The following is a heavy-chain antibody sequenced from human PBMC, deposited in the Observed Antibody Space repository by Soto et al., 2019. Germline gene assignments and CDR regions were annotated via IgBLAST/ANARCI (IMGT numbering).Heavy chain of an antibody. Sequence: GGSLRLSCAASGFTFSSYGMHWVRQAPGKGLEWAAVISYDGSNKYYADSVKGRFTISRDNSKNTLYLQMNSLRAEDTAVYYCAKGGDYQLLNIGYFDFWGQGTLVTLSS. D-gene: IGHD2-2*01. CDR3: AKGGDYQLLNIGYFDF. CDR2: ISYDGSNK. J-gene: IGHJ4*02. CDR1: GFTFSSYG. V-gene: IGHV3-30*18.